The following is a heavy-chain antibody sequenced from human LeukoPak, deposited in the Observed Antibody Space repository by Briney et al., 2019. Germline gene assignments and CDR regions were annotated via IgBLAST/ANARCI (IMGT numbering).Heavy chain of an antibody. CDR2: IRYDGSNK. Sequence: GGSLRLSCAASGFTSSSYAMHWVRQAPGKGLEWVAFIRYDGSNKYYADSVKGRFTISRDNSKKTLYLQMNSLRPEDTAVYYCAKDFSVYYYDSRVLDYWGQGTLVTVSS. D-gene: IGHD3-22*01. CDR1: GFTSSSYA. CDR3: AKDFSVYYYDSRVLDY. V-gene: IGHV3-30*02. J-gene: IGHJ4*02.